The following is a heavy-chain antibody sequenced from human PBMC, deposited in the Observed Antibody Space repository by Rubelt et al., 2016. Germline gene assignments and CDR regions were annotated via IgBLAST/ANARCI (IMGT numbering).Heavy chain of an antibody. CDR3: ARDRAGSSSWYPVFGAFDI. Sequence: QVQLVESGGGVVQPGRSLRLSCAASGFTFSSYGMHWVRQAPGKGLEWVAVIWYDGSNKYYADSVKGRFTISRDNSKNRLVLQMNSLRAEDTAVYYCARDRAGSSSWYPVFGAFDIWGQGTMVTVSS. CDR1: GFTFSSYG. CDR2: IWYDGSNK. V-gene: IGHV3-33*01. D-gene: IGHD6-13*01. J-gene: IGHJ3*02.